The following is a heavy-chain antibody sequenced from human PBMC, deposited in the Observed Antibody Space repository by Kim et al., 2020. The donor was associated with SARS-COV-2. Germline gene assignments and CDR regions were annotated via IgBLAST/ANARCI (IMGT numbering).Heavy chain of an antibody. J-gene: IGHJ2*01. CDR2: ISSSSSTI. D-gene: IGHD3-9*01. Sequence: GGSLRLSCAASGFTFSSYSMNWVRQAPGKGLEWVSYISSSSSTIYYADSVKGRFTISRDNAKNSLYLQMNSLRDEDTAVYYSARGADVLRYFDWLTTNRYFDLWGRGTLVTVSS. CDR1: GFTFSSYS. V-gene: IGHV3-48*02. CDR3: ARGADVLRYFDWLTTNRYFDL.